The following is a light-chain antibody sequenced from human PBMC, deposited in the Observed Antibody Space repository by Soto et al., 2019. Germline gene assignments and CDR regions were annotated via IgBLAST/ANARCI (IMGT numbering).Light chain of an antibody. Sequence: SYELTQPPSVSVSPGQTARITCSGDALPKQYAYWYQQKPGQAPVPVIYKDSERPSGIPERFSGSSSGTTVTLTISGVQAEDEADYYCQSADSSGTSYVVFGGGTKLTVL. CDR2: KDS. CDR3: QSADSSGTSYVV. V-gene: IGLV3-25*03. CDR1: ALPKQY. J-gene: IGLJ2*01.